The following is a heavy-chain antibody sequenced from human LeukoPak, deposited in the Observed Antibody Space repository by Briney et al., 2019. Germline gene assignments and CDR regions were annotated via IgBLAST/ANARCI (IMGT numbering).Heavy chain of an antibody. V-gene: IGHV4-59*01. D-gene: IGHD4-17*01. CDR2: IYYSGST. CDR3: ARALGAYFDY. J-gene: IGHJ4*02. CDR1: GGSISSYY. Sequence: PSETLSLTCTVSGGSISSYYWSWIRQPPGKGLEWIGYIYYSGSTNYNPSLKSRVTISVDTSKNQFSLKLSSVTAAVTAVYYCARALGAYFDYWGQGTLVTVSS.